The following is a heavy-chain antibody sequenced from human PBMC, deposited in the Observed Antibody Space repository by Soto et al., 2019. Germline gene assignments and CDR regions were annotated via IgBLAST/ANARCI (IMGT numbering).Heavy chain of an antibody. J-gene: IGHJ5*02. CDR1: GFTFSTYW. V-gene: IGHV3-74*01. D-gene: IGHD4-17*01. CDR2: INSDGSTT. CDR3: AKDTDYGEFNWFDP. Sequence: GGSLRLSCAATGFTFSTYWVHWVRQAPGKGLVWVSRINSDGSTTNYADSVKDRFTISRDNAKNTLYLQMNSLRAEDTAVYYCAKDTDYGEFNWFDPWGQGTLVTVSS.